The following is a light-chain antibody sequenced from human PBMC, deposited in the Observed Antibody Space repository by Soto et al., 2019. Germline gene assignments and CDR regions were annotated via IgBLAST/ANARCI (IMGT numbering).Light chain of an antibody. CDR3: QKHNGAPLF. CDR1: QGINHY. Sequence: DIQMTQSPSSLSASVGDRVTITCRASQGINHYLAWFQQKPGKVPKLLIYATSTLQSGVPARFSGSGFGTDFTLTISSLQPEDVATYYCQKHNGAPLFFGPGTKVEIK. V-gene: IGKV1-27*01. CDR2: ATS. J-gene: IGKJ3*01.